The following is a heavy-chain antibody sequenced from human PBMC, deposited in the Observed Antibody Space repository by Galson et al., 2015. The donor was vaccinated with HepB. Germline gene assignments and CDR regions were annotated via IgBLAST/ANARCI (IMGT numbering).Heavy chain of an antibody. CDR1: GFTFSSYS. V-gene: IGHV3-21*04. J-gene: IGHJ4*02. Sequence: SLRLSCAASGFTFSSYSMNWVRQAPGKGLEWVSSISSSSSYIYYADSVKGRFTISRDNAKNSLYLQMNSLRAEDTAVYYCAREGEEQWLVFPFDYWGQGTLVTVSS. D-gene: IGHD6-19*01. CDR3: AREGEEQWLVFPFDY. CDR2: ISSSSSYI.